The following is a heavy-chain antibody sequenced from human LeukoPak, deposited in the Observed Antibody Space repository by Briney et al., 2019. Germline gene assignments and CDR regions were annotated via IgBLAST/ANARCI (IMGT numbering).Heavy chain of an antibody. CDR1: GLTFSRYE. CDR2: ISSSGSTI. Sequence: GRSLRLSWAASGLTFSRYEMNWVRQAPGKGLEWVSYISSSGSTIYYADSVKGRFTISRDNAKNSLYLQMKSLRAEDTAVYYCAELGITMIGGVWGKGTTVTISS. CDR3: AELGITMIGGV. V-gene: IGHV3-48*03. J-gene: IGHJ6*04. D-gene: IGHD3-10*02.